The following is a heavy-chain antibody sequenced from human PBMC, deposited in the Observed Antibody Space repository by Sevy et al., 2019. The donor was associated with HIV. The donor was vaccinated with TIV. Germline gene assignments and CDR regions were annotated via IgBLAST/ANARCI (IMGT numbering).Heavy chain of an antibody. V-gene: IGHV4-30-2*01. CDR1: GGSISSGGYS. CDR3: ARAAARVTTVTHSDY. Sequence: SETLSLTCAVSGGSISSGGYSWSWIRQPPGKGLEWIGNISHTGNTYYNPSLKSRVTISVDRSKNQFSLKLSSVTAADTAVYYCARAAARVTTVTHSDYWGQGTLVTVSS. CDR2: ISHTGNT. J-gene: IGHJ4*02. D-gene: IGHD4-17*01.